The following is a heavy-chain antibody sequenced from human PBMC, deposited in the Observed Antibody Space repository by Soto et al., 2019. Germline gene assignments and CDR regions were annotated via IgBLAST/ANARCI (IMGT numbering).Heavy chain of an antibody. D-gene: IGHD3-22*01. CDR2: ISGSGGST. CDR3: AKLPGRYYDSSGYSHQGDY. Sequence: GGSLRLSCAASGFTFSSYAMSWVRQAPGKGLEWVSAISGSGGSTYYADSVKGRFTISRDNSKNTLYLQMNSLRAEDTAVYYCAKLPGRYYDSSGYSHQGDYWGQGTLVTVSS. CDR1: GFTFSSYA. V-gene: IGHV3-23*01. J-gene: IGHJ4*02.